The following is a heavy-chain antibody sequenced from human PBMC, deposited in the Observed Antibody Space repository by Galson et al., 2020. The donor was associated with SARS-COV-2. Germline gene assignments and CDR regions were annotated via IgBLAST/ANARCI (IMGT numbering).Heavy chain of an antibody. V-gene: IGHV3-23*01. CDR1: GFIFSDYA. J-gene: IGHJ6*02. CDR3: AKGSCTGGACSYYYYYGMDV. CDR2: ISVGGETT. Sequence: GGSLRLSCAGSGFIFSDYAMTWVRQAPGKGLEWVAAISVGGETTYYADSVKGRFTVSRDNSKNTLYVEMISLRADDTAVYFCAKGSCTGGACSYYYYYGMDVWGQGTTVTVSS. D-gene: IGHD2-8*02.